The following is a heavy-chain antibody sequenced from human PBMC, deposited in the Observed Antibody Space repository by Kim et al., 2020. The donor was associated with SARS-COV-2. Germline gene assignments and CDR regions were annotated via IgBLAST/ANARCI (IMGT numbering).Heavy chain of an antibody. CDR2: MNPNSGNT. D-gene: IGHD2-15*01. J-gene: IGHJ6*02. CDR1: GYTFTSYD. V-gene: IGHV1-8*01. CDR3: ARDQLGYCSGGSCYPDYYYYYGMDV. Sequence: ASVKVSCKASGYTFTSYDINWVRQATGQGLEWMGWMNPNSGNTGYAQKFQGRVTMTRNTSISTAYMELSSLRSEYTAVYYCARDQLGYCSGGSCYPDYYYYYGMDVWGQGTTVTVSS.